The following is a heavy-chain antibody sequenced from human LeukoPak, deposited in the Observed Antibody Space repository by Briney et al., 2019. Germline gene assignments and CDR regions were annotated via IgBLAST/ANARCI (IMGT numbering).Heavy chain of an antibody. V-gene: IGHV3-53*01. Sequence: PGGSLRLSCAASGFIVSSNYMSWVRQAPGKGLEWVSVIYSGGRTYYADSVKGRFTISRDNSRNTLYLQTNSLRAEDTAVYYCARGLGRELDGAFDIWGQGTMVTVSS. D-gene: IGHD3-10*01. CDR2: IYSGGRT. CDR3: ARGLGRELDGAFDI. CDR1: GFIVSSNY. J-gene: IGHJ3*02.